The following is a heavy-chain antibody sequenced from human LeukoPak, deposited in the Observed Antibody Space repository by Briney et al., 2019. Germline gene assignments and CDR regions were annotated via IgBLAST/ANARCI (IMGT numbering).Heavy chain of an antibody. CDR3: AKGVGYCSGGSCQQFDY. J-gene: IGHJ4*01. Sequence: GGTLRLSCAASGFTLSGYGMSWVRQAPGKGLKWVSAISGSGGSTYYADSVKRRITISRDNSKNTLYLQMNSLRAEDTAVYYCAKGVGYCSGGSCQQFDYWGKGTLVTVSS. D-gene: IGHD2-15*01. V-gene: IGHV3-23*01. CDR1: GFTLSGYG. CDR2: ISGSGGST.